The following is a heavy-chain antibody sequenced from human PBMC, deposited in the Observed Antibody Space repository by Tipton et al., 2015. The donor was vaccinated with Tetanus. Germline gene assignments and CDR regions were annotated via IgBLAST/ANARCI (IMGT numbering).Heavy chain of an antibody. D-gene: IGHD3-22*01. CDR2: IKQDGSEK. J-gene: IGHJ4*02. CDR1: GFTFSSYW. V-gene: IGHV3-7*01. CDR3: ARGLYYYDSSGYLQGDY. Sequence: SLRLSCAASGFTFSSYWMSWVRQAPGKGLEWVANIKQDGSEKYYVDSVKGRFTISRDNAKNSLYLQMNSLRAEDTAVYYCARGLYYYDSSGYLQGDYWGQGTLVTVSS.